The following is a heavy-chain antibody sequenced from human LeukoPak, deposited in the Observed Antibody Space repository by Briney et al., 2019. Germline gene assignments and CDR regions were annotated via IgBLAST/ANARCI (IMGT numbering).Heavy chain of an antibody. CDR2: IIPIFGTA. CDR1: GGTFSSYA. D-gene: IGHD2-2*02. V-gene: IGHV1-69*13. Sequence: SVKVSCKASGGTFSSYAISWVRQAPGQGLERMGGIIPIFGTANYAQKFQGRVTITADESTSTAYMELSSLRSEDTAVYYCARRGHCSSTSCYTYYFDYWGQGTLVTVSS. J-gene: IGHJ4*02. CDR3: ARRGHCSSTSCYTYYFDY.